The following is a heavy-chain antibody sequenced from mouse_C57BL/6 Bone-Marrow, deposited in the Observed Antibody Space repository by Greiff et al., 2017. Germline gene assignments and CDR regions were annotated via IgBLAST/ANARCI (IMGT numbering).Heavy chain of an antibody. CDR1: GFTFSDFY. V-gene: IGHV7-1*01. CDR2: SRNKANDYTT. J-gene: IGHJ1*03. D-gene: IGHD1-1*01. Sequence: EVKLVESGGGLVQSGRSLRLSCATSGFTFSDFYMEWVRQAPGKGLEWIAASRNKANDYTTEYSASVKGRFIVSRDTSQSILYLQMNALRAEDTAIYYCARDGPLYYGSSFDWYFDVWGTGTTVTVSS. CDR3: ARDGPLYYGSSFDWYFDV.